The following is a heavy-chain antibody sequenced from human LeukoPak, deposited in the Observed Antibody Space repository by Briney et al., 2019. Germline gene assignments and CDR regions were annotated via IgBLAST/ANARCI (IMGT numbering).Heavy chain of an antibody. J-gene: IGHJ4*02. D-gene: IGHD4-11*01. Sequence: GGPLRLSCAASGFPLSSYGMHWVRQAPGKGLEWVAVIWYDGSNKYYADSVKGRFNIYRDNYKNTLYVQMNSLRAEETAVYYCAKDVSVTPKGFDYWGQGTLVTVSS. CDR3: AKDVSVTPKGFDY. CDR1: GFPLSSYG. CDR2: IWYDGSNK. V-gene: IGHV3-33*06.